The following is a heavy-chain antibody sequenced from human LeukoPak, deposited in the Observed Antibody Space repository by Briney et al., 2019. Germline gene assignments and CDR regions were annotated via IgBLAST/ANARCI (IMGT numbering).Heavy chain of an antibody. Sequence: GGSLRLSCAASGFTFSSYSMNWVRQAPGKGLEWVSSISSSSSYIYYADSVKGRFTISRDNAKNSLYLQMNSLRAEDTAVYYCAAWVKAHDSSAYIPSPWGQGTLVTVSS. CDR3: AAWVKAHDSSAYIPSP. V-gene: IGHV3-21*01. CDR2: ISSSSSYI. CDR1: GFTFSSYS. D-gene: IGHD3-22*01. J-gene: IGHJ5*02.